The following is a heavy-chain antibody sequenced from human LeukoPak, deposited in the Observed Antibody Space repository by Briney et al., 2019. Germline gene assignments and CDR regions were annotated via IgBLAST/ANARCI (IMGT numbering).Heavy chain of an antibody. V-gene: IGHV1-2*02. CDR3: AKDIAVAPTSGTCFEY. CDR2: INPKSGGT. D-gene: IGHD6-19*01. J-gene: IGHJ4*02. Sequence: GASVKVSCKASGYTFTGYYMHWVRQAPGQGLEWMGWINPKSGGTNYAQKFQGRVTMTRDTSISTAYMELSRLKSDDTAVYYCAKDIAVAPTSGTCFEYWGQGTLVSVSS. CDR1: GYTFTGYY.